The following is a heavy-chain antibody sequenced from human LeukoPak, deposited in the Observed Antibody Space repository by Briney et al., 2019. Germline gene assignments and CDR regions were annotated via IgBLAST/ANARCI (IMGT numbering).Heavy chain of an antibody. CDR3: AKDQDIVVVITYLDY. CDR2: ISGSGGST. CDR1: GFTFSSYG. D-gene: IGHD3-22*01. Sequence: GGSLRLSYAASGFTFSSYGMSWVRQAPGKGLEWVSAISGSGGSTYYADSVKGRFTISRDNSKNTLYLQMNSLRAEDTAVYYCAKDQDIVVVITYLDYWGQGTLVTVSS. V-gene: IGHV3-23*01. J-gene: IGHJ4*02.